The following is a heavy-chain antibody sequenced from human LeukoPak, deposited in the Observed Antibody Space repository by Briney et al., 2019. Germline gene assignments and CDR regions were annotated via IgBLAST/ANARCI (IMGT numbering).Heavy chain of an antibody. CDR3: ARGLSYSSSSLDY. CDR2: INHSGST. D-gene: IGHD6-6*01. J-gene: IGHJ4*02. V-gene: IGHV4-34*01. CDR1: GGSFSGYY. Sequence: SETLSLTCAVYGGSFSGYYWSWIRQPPGEGLEWIGEINHSGSTNYNPSLKSRVTISVDTSKNQFSLKLSSVTAADTAVYYCARGLSYSSSSLDYWGQGTLVTVSS.